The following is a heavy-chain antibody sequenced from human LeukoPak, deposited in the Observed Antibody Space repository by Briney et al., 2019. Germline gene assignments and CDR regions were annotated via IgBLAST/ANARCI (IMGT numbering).Heavy chain of an antibody. V-gene: IGHV3-48*03. D-gene: IGHD6-13*01. CDR3: ARDSSSWSFDY. Sequence: GGSLRLSCAASAFTFSTYEMNWVRQAPGKGLEWVSSITFSGSTIYYADSVKGRFTISRDNAKNSLYLQMNSLRAEDTAVYYCARDSSSWSFDYWGQGTLVTVSS. J-gene: IGHJ4*02. CDR2: ITFSGSTI. CDR1: AFTFSTYE.